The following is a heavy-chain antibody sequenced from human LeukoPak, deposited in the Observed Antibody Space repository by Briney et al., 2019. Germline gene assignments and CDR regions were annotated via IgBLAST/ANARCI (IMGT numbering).Heavy chain of an antibody. J-gene: IGHJ4*02. CDR3: ATSGAAAGFDH. D-gene: IGHD6-13*01. CDR2: INHSGST. CDR1: GGSFSGYY. Sequence: SETLSLTCAVYGGSFSGYYWSWIRQPPGKGLEWIGEINHSGSTNYNPSLKSRVTISVDTSKNQFSLKLSSVTAADTAVYYCATSGAAAGFDHWGQGTLVTVSS. V-gene: IGHV4-34*01.